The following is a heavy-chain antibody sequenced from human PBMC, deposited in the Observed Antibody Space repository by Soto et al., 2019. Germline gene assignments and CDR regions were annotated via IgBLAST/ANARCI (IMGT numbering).Heavy chain of an antibody. D-gene: IGHD6-13*01. CDR2: IYYSGST. CDR3: ARDPGIAAAGTLWFDP. CDR1: GGSISSYY. Sequence: SETLSLTCTVSGGSISSYYWSWIRQPPGKGLEWIGYIYYSGSTNYNPSLKSRVTISVDTSKNQFSLKLSSVTAADTAVYYCARDPGIAAAGTLWFDPWGQGTLVTVSS. J-gene: IGHJ5*02. V-gene: IGHV4-59*01.